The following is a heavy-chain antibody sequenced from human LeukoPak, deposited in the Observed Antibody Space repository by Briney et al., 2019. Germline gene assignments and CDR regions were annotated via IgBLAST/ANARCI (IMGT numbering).Heavy chain of an antibody. V-gene: IGHV4-61*05. Sequence: SSETLSLTCTVSGGSISSSSYYWGWIRQPPGKGLEWIGYIYYSGSTNYNPSLKSRVTISVDTSKNQFSLKLSSVTAADTAVYYCARGGLYGDGDAFDIWGQGTMVTVSS. D-gene: IGHD4-17*01. CDR2: IYYSGST. CDR3: ARGGLYGDGDAFDI. J-gene: IGHJ3*02. CDR1: GGSISSSSYY.